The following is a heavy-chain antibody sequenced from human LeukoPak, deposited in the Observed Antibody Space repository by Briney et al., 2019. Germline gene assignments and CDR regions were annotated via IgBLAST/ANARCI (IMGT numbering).Heavy chain of an antibody. CDR3: AKSSGSYEFRAIDY. V-gene: IGHV4-59*08. D-gene: IGHD1-26*01. CDR2: IYYSGST. J-gene: IGHJ4*02. CDR1: GGSISSYY. Sequence: PSETLSLTCTVSGGSISSYYWSWIRQPPGKGLEWIGYIYYSGSTNYNPSLKSRVSISLDTSKNQFSLKLNSVTAADTALYYCAKSSGSYEFRAIDYWGQGTLVTVSS.